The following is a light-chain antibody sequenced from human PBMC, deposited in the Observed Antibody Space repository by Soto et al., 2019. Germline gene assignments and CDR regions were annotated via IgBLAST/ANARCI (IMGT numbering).Light chain of an antibody. J-gene: IGKJ4*02. CDR3: QQYNDWPLT. CDR1: QSVNSN. V-gene: IGKV3-15*01. CDR2: GAS. Sequence: EKVMTQYPATLSVSPGERATLSCRASQSVNSNLAWYQQKPGQAPRLLLYGASTRATGIPARFSGSASGTEFTLTISILQSEDSAVYYCQQYNDWPLTFGGGTKVEIK.